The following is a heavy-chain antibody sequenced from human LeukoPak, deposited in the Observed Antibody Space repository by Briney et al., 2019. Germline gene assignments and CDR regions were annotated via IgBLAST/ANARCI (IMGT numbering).Heavy chain of an antibody. J-gene: IGHJ4*02. CDR1: GFTFSSYA. V-gene: IGHV3-23*01. CDR2: SSGSGGST. Sequence: PGGSLRLSCAASGFTFSSYAMSWVRQAPGKGLEWVSASSGSGGSTYYADSVKGRFTIARDYSKNTLYLQMNSLRAEDTGVYYCAKDAYCGGDCYISPSFDYWGQGTLVSVSS. D-gene: IGHD2-21*02. CDR3: AKDAYCGGDCYISPSFDY.